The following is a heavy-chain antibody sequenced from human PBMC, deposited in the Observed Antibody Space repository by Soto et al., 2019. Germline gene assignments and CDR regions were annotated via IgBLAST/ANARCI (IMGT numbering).Heavy chain of an antibody. Sequence: AGGSLRLSCAASGFTFRCNEISWVRQAQGKGLEWVSAISGSGGSTYYADSVKGRFTISRDNSKNTLYLQMNSLRAEDTAVYYCAKDLNRDFWSCYYYYYSYLDVWGNWTTFTVSS. D-gene: IGHD3-3*01. J-gene: IGHJ6*03. CDR2: ISGSGGST. V-gene: IGHV3-23*01. CDR3: AKDLNRDFWSCYYYYYSYLDV. CDR1: GFTFRCNE.